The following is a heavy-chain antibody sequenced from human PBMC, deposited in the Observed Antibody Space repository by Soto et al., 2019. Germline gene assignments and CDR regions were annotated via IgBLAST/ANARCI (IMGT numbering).Heavy chain of an antibody. CDR1: GFTFSSYG. CDR3: ARGYSSSWSEGFDP. V-gene: IGHV3-30*03. J-gene: IGHJ5*02. Sequence: VGSLRLSCAASGFTFSSYGMHWVRQAPGKGLEWVAAISYDGSNKYYADSVKGRFTISRDNSKNTLYLQMNSLRAEDTAVYYCARGYSSSWSEGFDPWGQGTLVTVSS. CDR2: ISYDGSNK. D-gene: IGHD6-13*01.